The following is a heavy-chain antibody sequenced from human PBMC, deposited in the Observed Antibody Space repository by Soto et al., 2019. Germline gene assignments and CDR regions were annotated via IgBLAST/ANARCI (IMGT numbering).Heavy chain of an antibody. Sequence: GGSLSLSCAASGFTFSSYAMHWVRQAPGKGLEWVAVISYDGSNKYYADSVKGRFTISRDNSKNTLYLQMNSLRAEDTAVYYCARDWAVAGPFDYWGQGTLVTVSS. CDR3: ARDWAVAGPFDY. J-gene: IGHJ4*02. CDR1: GFTFSSYA. V-gene: IGHV3-30-3*01. CDR2: ISYDGSNK. D-gene: IGHD6-19*01.